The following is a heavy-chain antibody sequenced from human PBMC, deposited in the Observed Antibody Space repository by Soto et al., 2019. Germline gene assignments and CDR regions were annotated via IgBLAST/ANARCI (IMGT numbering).Heavy chain of an antibody. CDR3: ARGTTVVTHFDY. J-gene: IGHJ4*02. D-gene: IGHD4-17*01. CDR2: IWYDGSNK. V-gene: IGHV3-33*01. CDR1: GFTISSYG. Sequence: QVQLVESGGGVVQPGRSLRLSCAASGFTISSYGMHWVRQAPGKGLEWVAVIWYDGSNKYYADSVKGRFTISRDNSKNTLYLHMNSLRAEDTAVYYCARGTTVVTHFDYWGQGTLVTVSS.